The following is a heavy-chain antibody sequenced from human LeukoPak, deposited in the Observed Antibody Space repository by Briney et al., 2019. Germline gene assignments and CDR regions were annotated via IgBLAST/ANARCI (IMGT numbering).Heavy chain of an antibody. Sequence: AGGSLRLSCAASGFTFSSYSMNWVRQAPGKGLEWVSSISSSSSYIYYADSVKGRFTNSRDNAKNSLYMKTNSLRAEDTAVYYCAGGGYSYGFSWFDPWGQGTLVTVSS. CDR1: GFTFSSYS. V-gene: IGHV3-21*01. CDR2: ISSSSSYI. D-gene: IGHD5-18*01. J-gene: IGHJ5*02. CDR3: AGGGYSYGFSWFDP.